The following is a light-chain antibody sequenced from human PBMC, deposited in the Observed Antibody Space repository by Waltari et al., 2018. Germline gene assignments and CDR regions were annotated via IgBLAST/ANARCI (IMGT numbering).Light chain of an antibody. Sequence: EIVLTQSPGTLSLSPGVGATLSCRASPSISSSLAWYQQKPGQAPRLLRYSASRRATGIPDRFRGSGSGTDFSLTISRLEPEDSAVYYCQHYVRLPATFGQGTKVEVK. J-gene: IGKJ1*01. CDR1: PSISSS. CDR3: QHYVRLPAT. CDR2: SAS. V-gene: IGKV3-20*01.